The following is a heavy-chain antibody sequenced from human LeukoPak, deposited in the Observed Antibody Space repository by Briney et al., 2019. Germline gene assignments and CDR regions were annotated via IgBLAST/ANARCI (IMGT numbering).Heavy chain of an antibody. CDR1: GGSFSGYY. D-gene: IGHD3-22*01. Sequence: SETLSLTCAVYGGSFSGYYWRWIRQPPGRGLEWLGEINHSGSTNYNPSLKSRVTISVDTSKNQFSLKLSSVTAADTAVYYCASVSAHYYDSTGHGYYFDYWGQGTLVTVSS. CDR2: INHSGST. J-gene: IGHJ4*02. V-gene: IGHV4-34*01. CDR3: ASVSAHYYDSTGHGYYFDY.